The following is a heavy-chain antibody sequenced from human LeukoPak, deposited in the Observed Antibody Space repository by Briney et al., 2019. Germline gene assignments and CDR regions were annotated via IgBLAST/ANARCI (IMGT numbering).Heavy chain of an antibody. Sequence: QPGGSLRLSCAASGFTFSDYAMHWVRQAPGKGLEYVSAITNNGGSTYYADSAKGRFSVSRDNSKNTVYLQLSSPRPDDTAVYYCVKGRIYCCYPSLDYWGQGTLVTVSS. V-gene: IGHV3-64D*06. D-gene: IGHD2-2*01. J-gene: IGHJ4*02. CDR3: VKGRIYCCYPSLDY. CDR1: GFTFSDYA. CDR2: ITNNGGST.